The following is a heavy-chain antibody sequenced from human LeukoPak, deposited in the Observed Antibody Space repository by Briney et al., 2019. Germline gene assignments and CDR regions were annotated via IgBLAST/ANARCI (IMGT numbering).Heavy chain of an antibody. D-gene: IGHD6-19*01. CDR2: ISSSSSYI. V-gene: IGHV3-21*01. CDR3: AREVRWLVRHGRFDY. J-gene: IGHJ4*02. CDR1: GFTFSSYS. Sequence: GGSLRLSCAASGFTFSSYSMNWVRQAPGKGLEWVSSISSSSSYIYYADSVKGRFTISRDNAKNSLYLQMNSLRAEDTAVYYCAREVRWLVRHGRFDYWGQGTLVTVSS.